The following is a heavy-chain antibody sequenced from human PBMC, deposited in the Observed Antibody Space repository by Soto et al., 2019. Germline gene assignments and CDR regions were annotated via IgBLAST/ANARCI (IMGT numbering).Heavy chain of an antibody. CDR1: GGSISSGGYY. Sequence: QVQLQESGPGLVKPSQTLSLTCTVSGGSISSGGYYWSWIRQHPGKGLEWIGYIYTSGSTYYNPSLKRRVTISVDTSKNQFSLKLSSVTAADTAVYYCARDNGTTVTTDWYFNLWGRGTLVTVSS. CDR2: IYTSGST. J-gene: IGHJ2*01. D-gene: IGHD4-17*01. V-gene: IGHV4-31*03. CDR3: ARDNGTTVTTDWYFNL.